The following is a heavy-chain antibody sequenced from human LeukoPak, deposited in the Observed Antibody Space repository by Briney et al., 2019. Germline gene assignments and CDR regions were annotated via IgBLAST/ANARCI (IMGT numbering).Heavy chain of an antibody. J-gene: IGHJ4*02. V-gene: IGHV3-30-3*01. CDR2: MSYDGSNK. CDR1: GFTFGHHA. D-gene: IGHD6-19*01. CDR3: AKDRKAVTGSTDF. Sequence: GGSLRLSCVGSGFTFGHHAMHWVRQAPGKGLEWLAVMSYDGSNKFYADSVKGRFTISRDNPRNTLFLQMNSLTGDDTAVYFCAKDRKAVTGSTDFWGQGTLVTVS.